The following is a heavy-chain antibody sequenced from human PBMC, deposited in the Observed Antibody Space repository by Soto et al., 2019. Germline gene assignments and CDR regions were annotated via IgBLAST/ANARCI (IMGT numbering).Heavy chain of an antibody. D-gene: IGHD1-26*01. Sequence: ASVKVSCKASGYTFTSYGISWVRQAPGQGLEWMGWISAYNGNTNYAQKLQGRVTMTTDTSASTAYMELRSLRSDDTAVYYCARARPLGWWELEMDGSSVAFDIWGQGTMVTVSS. J-gene: IGHJ3*02. CDR3: ARARPLGWWELEMDGSSVAFDI. CDR1: GYTFTSYG. V-gene: IGHV1-18*01. CDR2: ISAYNGNT.